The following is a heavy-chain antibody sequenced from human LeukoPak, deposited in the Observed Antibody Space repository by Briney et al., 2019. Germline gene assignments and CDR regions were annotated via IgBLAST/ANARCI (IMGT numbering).Heavy chain of an antibody. CDR3: ARHQPDDYDFWSGLNWFDP. Sequence: SETLSLTCTVSGGSISSGSYYWGRIRQPPGKGLEWIGSIYYSGSTYYNPSLKSRVTISVDTSKNQFSLKLSSVTAADTAVYYCARHQPDDYDFWSGLNWFDPWGQGTLVTVSS. J-gene: IGHJ5*02. D-gene: IGHD3-3*01. CDR2: IYYSGST. CDR1: GGSISSGSYY. V-gene: IGHV4-39*01.